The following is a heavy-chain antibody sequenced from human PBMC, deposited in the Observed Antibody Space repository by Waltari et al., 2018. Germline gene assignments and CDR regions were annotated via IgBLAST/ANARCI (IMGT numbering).Heavy chain of an antibody. Sequence: QLQLQESGPGLVKASETLSLTCTVSGCSISSSSYYWDWIRQPPGKGLEWIGSMSYSGSTYYNPSLKSRVTISVDTSKNQFSLKLSFVTAADTAMYYCARHQGQQLVLFDYWGQGTLVTVSS. CDR3: ARHQGQQLVLFDY. J-gene: IGHJ4*02. V-gene: IGHV4-39*01. D-gene: IGHD6-13*01. CDR1: GCSISSSSYY. CDR2: MSYSGST.